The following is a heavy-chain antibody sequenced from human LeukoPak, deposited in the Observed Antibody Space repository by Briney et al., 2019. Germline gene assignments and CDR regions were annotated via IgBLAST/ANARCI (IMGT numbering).Heavy chain of an antibody. Sequence: SVKVSCKASGYTFTGYYMHWVRQAPGQGLEWMGGIIPIFGTANYAQKFQGRVTITADESTSTAYMELSSLRSEDTAVYYCARDHRLRSNYYYYMDVWGKGTTVTVSS. V-gene: IGHV1-69*13. CDR3: ARDHRLRSNYYYYMDV. J-gene: IGHJ6*03. CDR2: IIPIFGTA. CDR1: GYTFTGYY. D-gene: IGHD4-17*01.